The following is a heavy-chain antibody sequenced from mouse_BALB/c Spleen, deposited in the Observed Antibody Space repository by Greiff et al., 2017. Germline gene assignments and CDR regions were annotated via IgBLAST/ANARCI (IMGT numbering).Heavy chain of an antibody. Sequence: VQLQQSGPELVKPGASVKISCKASGYSFTGYFMNWVKQSHGKSLEWIGRINPYNGDTFYNQKFKSKATLTVDTSSSTAYMQLSSLASEDSALYYCARYGNYAMDYWGQGTSVTVSS. CDR2: INPYNGDT. CDR1: GYSFTGYF. D-gene: IGHD2-1*01. CDR3: ARYGNYAMDY. V-gene: IGHV1-20*02. J-gene: IGHJ4*01.